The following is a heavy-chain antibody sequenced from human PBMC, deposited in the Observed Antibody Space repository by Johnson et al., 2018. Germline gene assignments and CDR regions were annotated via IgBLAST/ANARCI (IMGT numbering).Heavy chain of an antibody. V-gene: IGHV3-7*01. CDR1: GFTFSSYW. D-gene: IGHD3-3*01. Sequence: VQLVQSGGGLVQPGGSLRLSCAASGFTFSSYWMSWVRQVPGKGLEWVANIKQDGSEKYYVDSVKGRFTSSRDKAKNSLYLKMNSLRVEETAVYYCARDQNYDFWSGYYMEYYYMDVWGKGTTVTVSS. CDR2: IKQDGSEK. J-gene: IGHJ6*03. CDR3: ARDQNYDFWSGYYMEYYYMDV.